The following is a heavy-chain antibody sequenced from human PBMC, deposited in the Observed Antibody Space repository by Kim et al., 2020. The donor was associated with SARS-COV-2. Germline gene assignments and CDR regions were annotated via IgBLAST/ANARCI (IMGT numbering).Heavy chain of an antibody. V-gene: IGHV1-69*06. CDR1: GGTFSSYA. CDR2: IIPIFGTA. Sequence: SVKVSCKASGGTFSSYAISWVRQAPGQGLEWMGGIIPIFGTANYAQKFQGRVTITADKSTSTAYMELSSLRPEDTAVYYCARGADYGDYEYYFDYWGQGTLVTVSS. CDR3: ARGADYGDYEYYFDY. J-gene: IGHJ4*02. D-gene: IGHD4-17*01.